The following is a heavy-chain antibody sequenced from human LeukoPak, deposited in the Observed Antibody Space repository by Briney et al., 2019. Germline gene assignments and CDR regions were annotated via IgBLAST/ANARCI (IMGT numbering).Heavy chain of an antibody. V-gene: IGHV3-30*04. CDR2: ISYDGSNK. Sequence: GRSLRLSCAASGFTFRSYAMHWVRQAPGKGLEWEAAISYDGSNKKYADSVKGRFTISRDNSKSTLYLQMNSLRAEDTAVYYCARGVRIAVAGNIDYWGQGTLVTVSS. J-gene: IGHJ4*02. CDR3: ARGVRIAVAGNIDY. CDR1: GFTFRSYA. D-gene: IGHD6-19*01.